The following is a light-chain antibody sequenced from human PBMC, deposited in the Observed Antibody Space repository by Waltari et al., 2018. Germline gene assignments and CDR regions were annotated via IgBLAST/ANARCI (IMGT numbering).Light chain of an antibody. J-gene: IGLJ2*01. V-gene: IGLV2-14*03. CDR2: DVI. Sequence: QSALTQIASVAGSPGQSITISCTGTSSDVGDHNYVSWYQQHPGKLPKLLIYDVISRPSGASTRFSGSKSGNTASLTMSGLQAEDEADYYCSAYTRGVVFGGGTQLTVL. CDR3: SAYTRGVV. CDR1: SSDVGDHNY.